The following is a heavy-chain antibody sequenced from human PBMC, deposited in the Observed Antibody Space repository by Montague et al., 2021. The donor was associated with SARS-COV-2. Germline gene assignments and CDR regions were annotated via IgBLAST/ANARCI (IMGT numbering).Heavy chain of an antibody. D-gene: IGHD2-8*01. CDR3: ARSQWHNWYFDL. V-gene: IGHV4-59*11. CDR2: IYYDGSS. J-gene: IGHJ2*01. CDR1: GGSINHY. Sequence: SETLSLTCTVSGGSINHYWSWIRQPPGKGLEWIGYIYYDGSSNYNPSLRSRVTISMQTSRNQVSLRLSSVTAADTALYYCARSQWHNWYFDLRGRGTLVTVSS.